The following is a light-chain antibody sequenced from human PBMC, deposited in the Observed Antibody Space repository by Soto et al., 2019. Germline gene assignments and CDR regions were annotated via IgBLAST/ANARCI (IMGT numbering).Light chain of an antibody. Sequence: EIVLTQSPGTLSLSRGEVGAVGCMASQSVTTLLAWYQQKPGQAPRLLIYDASDRATGIPARFSGSGAGTDFTLTISSLEPEDFAVYYCQHRSNWPPTITFGQGTRLEIK. V-gene: IGKV3-11*01. CDR2: DAS. CDR1: QSVTTL. CDR3: QHRSNWPPTIT. J-gene: IGKJ5*01.